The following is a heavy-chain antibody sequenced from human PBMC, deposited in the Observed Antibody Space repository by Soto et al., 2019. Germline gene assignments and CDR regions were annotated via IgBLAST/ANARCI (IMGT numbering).Heavy chain of an antibody. Sequence: GSLRLSCAASGFTFSSYGMHWVRQAPGKGLEWVAVMWYGGSNKYYSDSVKGRFTISRDNSKNMLYLQMNSLRVEDTAVYYCASQKDWGQGTLVTVSS. CDR3: ASQKD. J-gene: IGHJ4*02. CDR2: MWYGGSNK. V-gene: IGHV3-33*01. CDR1: GFTFSSYG.